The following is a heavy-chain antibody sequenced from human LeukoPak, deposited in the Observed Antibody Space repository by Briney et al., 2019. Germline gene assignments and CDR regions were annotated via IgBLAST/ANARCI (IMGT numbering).Heavy chain of an antibody. V-gene: IGHV3-11*01. Sequence: GGSLRLSCAASGFTFSDYYMSWIHQAPGKGLEWVSYINLSGNTVYYADSVKGRFTFSRDNAKNSLYLEMNSLRAEDTAVYYCARNPFFDYWGQGALVTVSS. J-gene: IGHJ4*02. CDR3: ARNPFFDY. CDR1: GFTFSDYY. CDR2: INLSGNTV.